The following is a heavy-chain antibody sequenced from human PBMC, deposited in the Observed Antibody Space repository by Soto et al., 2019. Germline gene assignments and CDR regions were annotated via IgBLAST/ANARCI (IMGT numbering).Heavy chain of an antibody. D-gene: IGHD3-22*01. CDR3: ARGSRYYYDSTLEGTFDI. V-gene: IGHV1-69*01. Sequence: QVPLVQSGAEVKKPGSSVKVSCKASGGTFSSYAISWVRQAPGQGLEWMGGIIPIFGTANYAQKFQGRVTITADESTSTAYMELSSLRSEDTAVYYCARGSRYYYDSTLEGTFDIWGQGTMVTVSS. CDR2: IIPIFGTA. J-gene: IGHJ3*02. CDR1: GGTFSSYA.